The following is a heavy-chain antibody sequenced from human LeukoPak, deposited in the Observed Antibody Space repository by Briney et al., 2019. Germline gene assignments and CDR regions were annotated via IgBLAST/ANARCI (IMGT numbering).Heavy chain of an antibody. J-gene: IGHJ2*01. CDR1: GGPISPYY. CDR3: ARGSSSGYYWYFDL. CDR2: VSYSGST. D-gene: IGHD6-19*01. Sequence: PSETLSLTCTVSGGPISPYYWSWIRQPPGKGLEWVGYVSYSGSTDYNPSLKSRATISLDTSKSRFSLKLSSVTAADTAVYYCARGSSSGYYWYFDLWGRGTLVTVSS. V-gene: IGHV4-59*01.